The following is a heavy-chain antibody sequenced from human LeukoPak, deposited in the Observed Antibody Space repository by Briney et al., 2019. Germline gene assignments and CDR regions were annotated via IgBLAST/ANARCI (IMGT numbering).Heavy chain of an antibody. CDR1: GYTFTSYD. Sequence: ASVKVSCKPSGYTFTSYDINWVRQATGQGLEWMGWINPNSGGTNYAQKFQGRVTMTRDTSISTAYMELSRLRSDDTAVYYCAREYYYYYYMDVWGKGTTVTISS. V-gene: IGHV1-2*02. J-gene: IGHJ6*03. CDR2: INPNSGGT. CDR3: AREYYYYYYMDV.